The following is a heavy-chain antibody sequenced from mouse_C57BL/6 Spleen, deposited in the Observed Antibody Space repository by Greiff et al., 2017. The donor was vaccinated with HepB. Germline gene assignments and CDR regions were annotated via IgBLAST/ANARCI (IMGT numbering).Heavy chain of an antibody. Sequence: VQLQQSGAELVKPGASVKISCKASGYAFSSYWMNWVKQRPGKGLEWIGQIYPGDGDTNYNGKFKGKATLTADKSSSTAYMQLSSLTSEDSAVYFCARYPYYYGSSYFDYWGQVTTLTVSS. CDR1: GYAFSSYW. V-gene: IGHV1-80*01. J-gene: IGHJ2*01. CDR3: ARYPYYYGSSYFDY. D-gene: IGHD1-1*01. CDR2: IYPGDGDT.